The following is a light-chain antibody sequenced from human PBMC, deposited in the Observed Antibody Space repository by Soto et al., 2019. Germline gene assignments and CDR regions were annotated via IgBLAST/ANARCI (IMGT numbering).Light chain of an antibody. CDR3: QQYDSYSYT. J-gene: IGKJ2*01. CDR1: QDVSQW. Sequence: DIPMTQSPSTLSASVGDTVTITCRASQDVSQWLAWYQQRPGKPPKLLIYKASSLERGVPSRFSGRGSETEFTLTIRNLQPDDFATYYCQQYDSYSYTFGQGTRLEIK. V-gene: IGKV1-5*03. CDR2: KAS.